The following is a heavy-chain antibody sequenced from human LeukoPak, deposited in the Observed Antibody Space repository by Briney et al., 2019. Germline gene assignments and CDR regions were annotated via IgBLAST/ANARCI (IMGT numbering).Heavy chain of an antibody. Sequence: GGSLRLSCAASGFTFSSYSMNWVRQAPGQGLEWVSSISSSSSYIYYADSVKGRFTISRDNAKNSRYLQMNSLRAADTAVYYCARDLSYSSGSYDYWGQGTLVTVSS. D-gene: IGHD6-19*01. CDR1: GFTFSSYS. V-gene: IGHV3-21*01. CDR2: ISSSSSYI. CDR3: ARDLSYSSGSYDY. J-gene: IGHJ4*02.